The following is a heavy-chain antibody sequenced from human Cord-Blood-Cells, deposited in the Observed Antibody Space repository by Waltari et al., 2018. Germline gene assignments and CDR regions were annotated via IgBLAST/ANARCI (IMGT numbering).Heavy chain of an antibody. CDR2: IYYSGST. V-gene: IGHV4-39*07. Sequence: QLQLQESGPGLVKPSETLSLTCTVSGGSISSSSYYWGWIRQPQGKGLEWIGSIYYSGSTYYNPSLKSRVTISVDTSKNQFSLKLSSVSAADTAVYYCARQEYCGGDCYYDYWGQGTLVTVSS. CDR3: ARQEYCGGDCYYDY. D-gene: IGHD2-21*02. J-gene: IGHJ4*02. CDR1: GGSISSSSYY.